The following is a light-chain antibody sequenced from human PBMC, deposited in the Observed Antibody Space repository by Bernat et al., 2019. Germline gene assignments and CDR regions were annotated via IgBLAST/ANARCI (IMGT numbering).Light chain of an antibody. CDR2: AAS. J-gene: IGKJ4*01. CDR1: QSISSY. CDR3: QQSYSTPLT. Sequence: DIQMTQSPSSLSASVGDRVTITCRASQSISSYLNWYQQKPGKAPKLLIYAASSLQSGVPSRVSGSGSGTDLTLTISSLQPEDFATYYCQQSYSTPLTIGGGTKVEIK. V-gene: IGKV1-39*01.